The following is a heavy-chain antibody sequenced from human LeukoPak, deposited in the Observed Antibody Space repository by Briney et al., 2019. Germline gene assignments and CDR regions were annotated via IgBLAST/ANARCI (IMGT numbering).Heavy chain of an antibody. D-gene: IGHD6-13*01. V-gene: IGHV3-7*03. Sequence: PGGSLRLSCAASGFPFSTYWMSWVRQAPGKGLEWVANINQDGTEKYYVDSVKGRFTISRDNAKNSLYLQMNSLRAEDTALYHCARNGYSSSWYLGYYYYMDVWGKGTTVTISS. CDR2: INQDGTEK. CDR1: GFPFSTYW. J-gene: IGHJ6*03. CDR3: ARNGYSSSWYLGYYYYMDV.